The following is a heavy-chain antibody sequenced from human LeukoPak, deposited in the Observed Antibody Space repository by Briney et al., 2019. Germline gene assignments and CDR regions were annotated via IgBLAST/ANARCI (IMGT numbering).Heavy chain of an antibody. J-gene: IGHJ5*02. Sequence: SETLSLTCAVYGGSFSGYYWSWIRQPPGKGLEWIGYIYYSGSTNYNPSLKSRVTISVDTSKNQFSLKLSSVTAADTAVYYCARGGSSGFGLNWFDPWGQGTLVTVSS. CDR1: GGSFSGYY. CDR3: ARGGSSGFGLNWFDP. CDR2: IYYSGST. D-gene: IGHD6-19*01. V-gene: IGHV4-59*01.